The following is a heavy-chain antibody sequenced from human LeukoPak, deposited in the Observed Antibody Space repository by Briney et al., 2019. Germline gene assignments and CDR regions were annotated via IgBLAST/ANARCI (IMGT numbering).Heavy chain of an antibody. CDR2: IKTKSEGGTT. Sequence: GGSLRLSCTASGFTFSNAGMNWVRQAPGKGLEWVGRIKTKSEGGTTDYAAPAKGRFTISRDDSKNTLYLQMNSLKSEDTAVYYCTTELDIRPNHYWGQGTLVTVSS. V-gene: IGHV3-15*01. CDR1: GFTFSNAG. CDR3: TTELDIRPNHY. J-gene: IGHJ4*02. D-gene: IGHD3-22*01.